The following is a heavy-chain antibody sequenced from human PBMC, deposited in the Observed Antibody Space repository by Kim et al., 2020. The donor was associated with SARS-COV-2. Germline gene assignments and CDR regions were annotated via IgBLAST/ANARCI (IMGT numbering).Heavy chain of an antibody. Sequence: GGSLRLSCAGSGFTFSSFEMNWVRQAPGKGLEWVSYINSRGYNKNYADSVKGRFTISRDNAKNSLYMQMNSLRAEDTAIYYCVRDGGEFSGAPTDNAFDLWGRGTLVTVSS. D-gene: IGHD2-15*01. CDR3: VRDGGEFSGAPTDNAFDL. CDR1: GFTFSSFE. J-gene: IGHJ3*01. CDR2: INSRGYNK. V-gene: IGHV3-48*03.